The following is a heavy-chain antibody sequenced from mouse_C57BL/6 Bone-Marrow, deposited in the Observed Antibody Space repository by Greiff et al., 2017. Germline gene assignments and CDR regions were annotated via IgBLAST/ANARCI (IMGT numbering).Heavy chain of an antibody. Sequence: QVQLKESGAELVRPGASVTLSCKASGYTFTDYEMHWVKQTPVHGLEWIGAIDPDTGGTAYNQKFKGKAILTADKSSSTTYMELRSLKPEDSAVEYYAREGCGGYDMDYWGQGTSVTVSS. V-gene: IGHV1-15*01. J-gene: IGHJ4*01. CDR1: GYTFTDYE. CDR2: IDPDTGGT. CDR3: AREGCGGYDMDY. D-gene: IGHD1-1*02.